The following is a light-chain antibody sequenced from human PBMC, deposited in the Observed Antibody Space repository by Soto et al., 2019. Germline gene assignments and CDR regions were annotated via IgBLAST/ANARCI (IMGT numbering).Light chain of an antibody. V-gene: IGKV3-11*01. CDR3: QQFDQLTPT. CDR1: QSVSSY. Sequence: EIVLTHSPATLSLSPGGKATLSCRASQSVSSYLAWYQQKPGQAPRLLIYDASNRATDIPARFSGSGSGTDFTLTISRLEPEDFSVYYCQQFDQLTPTFGQGTKVDI. CDR2: DAS. J-gene: IGKJ1*01.